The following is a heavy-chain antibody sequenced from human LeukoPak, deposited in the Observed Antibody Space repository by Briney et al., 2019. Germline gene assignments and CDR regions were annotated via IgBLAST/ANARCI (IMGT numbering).Heavy chain of an antibody. D-gene: IGHD2-21*01. CDR3: ARRRQVSAYSPYAFDM. J-gene: IGHJ3*02. V-gene: IGHV4-30-2*01. CDR1: GGSISSGGYS. CDR2: IYHSGST. Sequence: SQTLSLTCAVSGGSISSGGYSWSWIRQPPGKGLEWIGYIYHSGSTYYNPSLKSRVTISLDTSKKQLSLRLSSVTAADTAVYYCARRRQVSAYSPYAFDMWGQGTIVTVFS.